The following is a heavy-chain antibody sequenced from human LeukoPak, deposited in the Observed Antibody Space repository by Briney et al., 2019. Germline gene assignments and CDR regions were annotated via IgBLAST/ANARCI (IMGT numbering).Heavy chain of an antibody. Sequence: SETLSLTCAVSGGSISSGGYSWSWIRQPPGKGLEWIGYIYHSGSTYYNPSLKSRVTISVDRSKNQFSLKLSFVTAADTAVYYCARSGYSYGYLGYWGQGTLVTVSS. CDR3: ARSGYSYGYLGY. CDR2: IYHSGST. D-gene: IGHD5-18*01. J-gene: IGHJ4*02. V-gene: IGHV4-30-2*01. CDR1: GGSISSGGYS.